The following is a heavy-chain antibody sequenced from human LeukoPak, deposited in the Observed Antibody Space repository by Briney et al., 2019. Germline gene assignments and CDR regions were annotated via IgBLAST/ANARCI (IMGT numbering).Heavy chain of an antibody. V-gene: IGHV3-53*01. CDR3: ARADQGLLFGAFDI. D-gene: IGHD2-2*01. J-gene: IGHJ3*02. CDR2: VYASGNT. CDR1: GFSIRSNY. Sequence: PGGSLRLSCAASGFSIRSNYMSWVRQAPGKGLEWVSIVYASGNTYYSDSVKGRFTISRDNSKNTLYLQMNSLRAEDTAVYYCARADQGLLFGAFDIWGQGTMVTVSS.